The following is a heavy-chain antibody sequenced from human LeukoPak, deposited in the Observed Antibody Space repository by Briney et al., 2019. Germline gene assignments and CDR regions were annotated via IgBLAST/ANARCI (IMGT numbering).Heavy chain of an antibody. CDR3: ARAGCSGGSCYGYFDY. CDR2: IGTAGDP. Sequence: PGGSLRLSCAASGFTFSSYDMHWVRQATGKGLEWVSAIGTAGDPYYPGSVKGRFTISRENAKTSLYLQMNSLRAGDTAVYYCARAGCSGGSCYGYFDYWGQGTLVTVSS. V-gene: IGHV3-13*05. CDR1: GFTFSSYD. D-gene: IGHD2-15*01. J-gene: IGHJ4*02.